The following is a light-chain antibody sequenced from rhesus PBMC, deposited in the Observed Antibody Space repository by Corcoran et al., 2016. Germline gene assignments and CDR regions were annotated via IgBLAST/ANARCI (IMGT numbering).Light chain of an antibody. V-gene: IGKV1-22*01. J-gene: IGKJ1*01. CDR1: QSISSW. CDR3: QQYSSSPWT. CDR2: KAS. Sequence: DIQMTQSPSSLSASVGDTVTITCRASQSISSWLAWYQQKPGKAPKLLIYKASTLKSGVPSRFSGSGSGTDFTLTFSSLQSEDFATYYCQQYSSSPWTFGQGTKVEIK.